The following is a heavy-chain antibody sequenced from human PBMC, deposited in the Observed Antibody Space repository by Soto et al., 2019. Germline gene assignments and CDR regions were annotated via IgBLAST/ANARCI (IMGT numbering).Heavy chain of an antibody. CDR2: IWYDGSNK. V-gene: IGHV3-33*01. D-gene: IGHD2-15*01. CDR3: ARNPGVVAATPDEYYYYYMDV. Sequence: GGSLRLSCAASGFTFSSYGMHWVRQAPGKGLEWVAVIWYDGSNKYYADSVKGRFTISRDNSKNTLYLQMNSLRAEDTAVYYCARNPGVVAATPDEYYYYYMDVWGKGTTVTVSS. CDR1: GFTFSSYG. J-gene: IGHJ6*03.